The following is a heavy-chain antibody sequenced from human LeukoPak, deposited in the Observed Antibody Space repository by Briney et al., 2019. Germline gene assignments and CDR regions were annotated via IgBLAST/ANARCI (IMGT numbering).Heavy chain of an antibody. CDR1: EFSFSSYS. V-gene: IGHV3-21*01. D-gene: IGHD5-24*01. J-gene: IGHJ4*02. CDR3: AKDSPSRTATTEVPVDY. CDR2: ISSRSTYI. Sequence: GGSLRLSCAASEFSFSSYSINWVRQAPGKGLEWVSSISSRSTYIYYADSVKGRFTISRDNAKNSLYLQMNSLRAEDTAVYYCAKDSPSRTATTEVPVDYWGQGTLVTVSS.